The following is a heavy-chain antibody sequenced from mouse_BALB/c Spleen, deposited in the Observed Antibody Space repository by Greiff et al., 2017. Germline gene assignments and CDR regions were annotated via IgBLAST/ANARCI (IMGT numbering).Heavy chain of an antibody. V-gene: IGHV14-3*02. CDR3: ARSCTFAY. CDR2: IDPANGNT. Sequence: EVQLQESGAELVQPGASVKLSCTASGFNIKDTYMHWVKQRPEQSLEWIGRIDPANGNTKYDPKFQGKATITADTSSNTAYLQLSSLTSEDTAVYYCARSCTFAYWGQGTLVTVSA. J-gene: IGHJ3*01. CDR1: GFNIKDTY.